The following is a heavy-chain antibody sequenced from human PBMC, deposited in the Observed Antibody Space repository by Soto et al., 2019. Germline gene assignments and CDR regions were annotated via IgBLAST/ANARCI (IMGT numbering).Heavy chain of an antibody. J-gene: IGHJ6*02. CDR3: ASAGTPSIAAAQRYYYGMDV. D-gene: IGHD6-13*01. Sequence: ASVKVSCKASGGTFSSYTISWVRQAPGQGLEWMGRIIPILGIANYAQKFQGRVTITADKSTSTAYMELSSLRSEDTAVYYCASAGTPSIAAAQRYYYGMDVWGQGTTVTVSS. CDR1: GGTFSSYT. V-gene: IGHV1-69*02. CDR2: IIPILGIA.